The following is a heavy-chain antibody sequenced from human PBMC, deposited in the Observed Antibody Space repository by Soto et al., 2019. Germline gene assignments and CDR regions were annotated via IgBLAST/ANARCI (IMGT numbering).Heavy chain of an antibody. CDR2: ISWNSGSM. D-gene: IGHD6-19*01. Sequence: EVQLVESGGGLVQPGRSLRLSCAASGFTCDDYAMHWVRQAPGKGLECVSGISWNSGSMGYADSVKRRFTISRDNAKNFLYLQTNSLGAEDTAMCYCSKDRGLVLSFYFDYWGQGALVTGPS. J-gene: IGHJ4*02. CDR1: GFTCDDYA. CDR3: SKDRGLVLSFYFDY. V-gene: IGHV3-9*01.